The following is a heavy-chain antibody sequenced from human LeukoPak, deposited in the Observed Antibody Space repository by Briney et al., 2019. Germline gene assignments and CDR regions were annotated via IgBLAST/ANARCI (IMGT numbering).Heavy chain of an antibody. CDR3: ARPFYYDSGGYHY. CDR1: GFTFSSYT. V-gene: IGHV3-21*01. J-gene: IGHJ4*02. CDR2: ISSSSSYM. Sequence: GGSLRLSCAASGFTFSSYTMNWVRQAPGKGLEWVSSISSSSSYMYYVDSVNGRFTISSDNIKNPLSLPMNSLRAEDTAVYYCARPFYYDSGGYHYWGQGTLVTVSS. D-gene: IGHD3-22*01.